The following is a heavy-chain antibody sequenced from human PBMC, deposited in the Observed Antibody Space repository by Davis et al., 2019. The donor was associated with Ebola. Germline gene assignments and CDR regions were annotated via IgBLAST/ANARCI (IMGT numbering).Heavy chain of an antibody. CDR3: AKRGGYDYVWGSYRWGFMDV. CDR2: ISYDGSNK. CDR1: GFTFSRYA. Sequence: GESLKISCAASGFTFSRYAMHWVRQAPGKGLEWVAVISYDGSNKYYADSVKGRFTIPRDNSKNTLYLQMNSLRAEDTAVYYCAKRGGYDYVWGSYRWGFMDVWGQGTTVTVSS. V-gene: IGHV3-30-3*02. J-gene: IGHJ6*02. D-gene: IGHD3-16*02.